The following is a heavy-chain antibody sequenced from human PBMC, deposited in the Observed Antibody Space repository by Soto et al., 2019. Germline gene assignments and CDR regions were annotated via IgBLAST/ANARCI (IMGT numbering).Heavy chain of an antibody. D-gene: IGHD6-13*01. Sequence: PGESLKISCKGSGYSFTSYWIGWVRQMPGKGLEWMGIIYPGDSGTRYSPSFQGQVTISADKSISTAYLQWSSLKASDTAMYYCARDLGYSKYYYYGMDVWGQGTTVTVSS. J-gene: IGHJ6*02. CDR3: ARDLGYSKYYYYGMDV. CDR2: IYPGDSGT. CDR1: GYSFTSYW. V-gene: IGHV5-51*01.